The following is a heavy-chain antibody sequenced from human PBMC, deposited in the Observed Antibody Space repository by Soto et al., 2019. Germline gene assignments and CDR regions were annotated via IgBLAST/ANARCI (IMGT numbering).Heavy chain of an antibody. CDR3: AKGDNLGPKTGYAFDP. V-gene: IGHV6-1*01. Sequence: SQTLSLTCALSGDSVSSNTASWNWIRPSPSRGLEWLGMTYFRSKWYNDYAVSAKSRIIINPDTSNYQFSLQLNTVTPEDTVVYFCAKGDNLGPKTGYAFDPWGQGIMVTV. D-gene: IGHD5-12*01. J-gene: IGHJ5*02. CDR1: GDSVSSNTAS. CDR2: TYFRSKWYN.